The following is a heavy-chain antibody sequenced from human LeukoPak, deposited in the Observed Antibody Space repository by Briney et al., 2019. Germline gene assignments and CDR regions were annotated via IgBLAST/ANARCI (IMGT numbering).Heavy chain of an antibody. Sequence: SVKVSCKASGGTFSSYAISWVRQAPGQGLEWMGGIIPIFGTANYAQKFQGRVTITADESTSTAYMELSSLRSEDTAVYYCARDYPYYDYVWGSGYYYYYYGMDVWGQGTTVAVSS. CDR3: ARDYPYYDYVWGSGYYYYYYGMDV. D-gene: IGHD3-16*01. V-gene: IGHV1-69*01. J-gene: IGHJ6*02. CDR2: IIPIFGTA. CDR1: GGTFSSYA.